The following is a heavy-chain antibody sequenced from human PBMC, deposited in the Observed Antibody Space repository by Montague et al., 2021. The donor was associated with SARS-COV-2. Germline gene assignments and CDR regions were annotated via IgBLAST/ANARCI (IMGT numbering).Heavy chain of an antibody. J-gene: IGHJ6*02. D-gene: IGHD1-26*01. CDR1: GGSISSSSYY. V-gene: IGHV4-39*01. CDR3: AIEVGAMVYYYGTDV. CDR2: IYYSGST. Sequence: SETLSLTCTVSGGSISSSSYYWGWIRQPPGKGLEWIGSIYYSGSTYYNPSLKSRVTISVDTSKNQLSLKLSSVTAADTAVYYCAIEVGAMVYYYGTDVWGQGTTVTVSS.